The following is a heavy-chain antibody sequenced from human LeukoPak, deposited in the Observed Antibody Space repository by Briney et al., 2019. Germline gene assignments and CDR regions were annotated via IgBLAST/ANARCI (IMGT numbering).Heavy chain of an antibody. CDR3: ASEGYCSGGSCHPDDAFDI. V-gene: IGHV3-48*03. Sequence: GGSLRLSCAASGFTFSSYEMKWVRQAPGKGLEWVSYISGSGSNRYYADSVKGRFTISRDNAKNSLYLQMNSLRAEDTAVYYCASEGYCSGGSCHPDDAFDIWGQGTMVPVSS. CDR2: ISGSGSNR. J-gene: IGHJ3*02. CDR1: GFTFSSYE. D-gene: IGHD2-15*01.